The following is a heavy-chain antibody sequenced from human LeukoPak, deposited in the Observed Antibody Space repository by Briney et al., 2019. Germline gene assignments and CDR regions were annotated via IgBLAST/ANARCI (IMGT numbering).Heavy chain of an antibody. CDR3: ARWYYYDRRDHDTDAGMDV. CDR1: GYTFNTYG. D-gene: IGHD3-22*01. CDR2: ISGKNGNT. V-gene: IGHV1-18*01. Sequence: ASVKVSCKASGYTFNTYGVNWARQAPGQGLEWMGWISGKNGNTYYEKSLQGRVTMTADTSTSTAYMELRSLRSDDTAVYYCARWYYYDRRDHDTDAGMDVWGQGTTVTVSS. J-gene: IGHJ6*02.